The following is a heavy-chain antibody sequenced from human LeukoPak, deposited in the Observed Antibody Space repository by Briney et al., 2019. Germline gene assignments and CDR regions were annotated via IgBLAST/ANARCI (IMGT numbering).Heavy chain of an antibody. Sequence: GASVKVSCKASGGTFSSYAISWVRQAPGQGLEWMGGIIPIFGTANYAQKFQGRVTITADESTSTAYMELSSLRSEDTAVYYCARDLVVAATREDYYYYMDVWGKGTTVTISS. V-gene: IGHV1-69*13. CDR2: IIPIFGTA. CDR1: GGTFSSYA. D-gene: IGHD2-15*01. J-gene: IGHJ6*03. CDR3: ARDLVVAATREDYYYYMDV.